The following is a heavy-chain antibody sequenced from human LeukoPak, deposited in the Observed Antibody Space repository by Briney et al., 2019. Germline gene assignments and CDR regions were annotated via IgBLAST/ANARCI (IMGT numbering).Heavy chain of an antibody. V-gene: IGHV3-20*04. CDR1: GFTFDDYG. J-gene: IGHJ4*02. Sequence: PGGSLRLSCAASGFTFDDYGMSWVRHAPGKGMEWVSGINWNGGSTGYADSVKGRFTISRDNAKNSLYLQMNSLRAEDTALYYCARDLRGIAVASWGAVFDYWGQGTLVTVSS. D-gene: IGHD6-19*01. CDR2: INWNGGST. CDR3: ARDLRGIAVASWGAVFDY.